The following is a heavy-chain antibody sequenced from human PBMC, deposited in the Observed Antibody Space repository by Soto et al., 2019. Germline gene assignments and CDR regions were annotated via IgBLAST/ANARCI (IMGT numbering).Heavy chain of an antibody. D-gene: IGHD2-2*01. CDR1: GYTFCNYG. J-gene: IGHJ5*02. Sequence: ASVKVSCKSSGYTFCNYGIAWVRQSPGQPLEWLGWISLYSDGTTHAQQFQGRVSMTTDTSTTSAYMELRSLRSDDTAVYYCARVVPGAEAWFGPWGQGTRVTVSA. V-gene: IGHV1-18*01. CDR3: ARVVPGAEAWFGP. CDR2: ISLYSDGT.